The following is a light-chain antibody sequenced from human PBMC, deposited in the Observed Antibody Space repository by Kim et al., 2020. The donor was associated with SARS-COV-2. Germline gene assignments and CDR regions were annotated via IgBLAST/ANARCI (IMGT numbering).Light chain of an antibody. CDR3: SSYAGSNIVV. CDR2: EVS. Sequence: GQSVTISCTGTSSDVGGYNYVSWYQQHPGKAPKLMIYEVSKRPSGVHDRFSGSKSGNTASLTVSGLQAEDEADYYCSSYAGSNIVVFGGGTQLTVL. J-gene: IGLJ2*01. V-gene: IGLV2-8*01. CDR1: SSDVGGYNY.